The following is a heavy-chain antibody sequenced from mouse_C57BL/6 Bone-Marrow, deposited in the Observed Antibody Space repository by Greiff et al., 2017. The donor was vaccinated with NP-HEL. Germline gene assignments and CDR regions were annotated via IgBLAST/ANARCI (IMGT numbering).Heavy chain of an antibody. CDR3: ALYGNYAWFAY. J-gene: IGHJ3*01. CDR1: GYTFTNYW. D-gene: IGHD2-1*01. CDR2: LSPCVVSP. Sequence: VQLQQSGAELVRPGTSVKMSCKASGYTFTNYWIGWAKQRPGHGLEWIGDLSPCVVSPNYNEKFNCNATLTADKSSSTAYMQFSSLTSEDSAIYYCALYGNYAWFAYWGQGTLVTVSA. V-gene: IGHV1-63*01.